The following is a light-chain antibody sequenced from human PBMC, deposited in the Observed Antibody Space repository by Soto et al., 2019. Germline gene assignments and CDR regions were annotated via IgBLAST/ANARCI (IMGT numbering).Light chain of an antibody. CDR3: ATWDDSLSGWV. V-gene: IGLV1-47*01. Sequence: QSVLTQPPSASGTPGQRVTISCSGSSSNIGSNYVYWYQQLPGTAPKLLMYRNSQRPSGVPDRLSGSKSDTSASLAISGLRSEDEADYYCATWDDSLSGWVFGGGTKLTVL. J-gene: IGLJ3*02. CDR1: SSNIGSNY. CDR2: RNS.